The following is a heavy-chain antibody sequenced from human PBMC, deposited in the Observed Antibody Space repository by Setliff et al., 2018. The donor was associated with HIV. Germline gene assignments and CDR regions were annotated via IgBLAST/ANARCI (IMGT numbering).Heavy chain of an antibody. J-gene: IGHJ4*02. V-gene: IGHV4-34*01. Sequence: TCAVYGGSVSGHYWGWFRQPPGKGLEWIGEITPSGATNYLPSLKSRVTMSLDTSKNQFSLKLSSVTAADTAVYYCARGGYPGLLDYWGQGTLVTVSS. CDR2: ITPSGAT. CDR3: ARGGYPGLLDY. CDR1: GGSVSGHY. D-gene: IGHD5-18*01.